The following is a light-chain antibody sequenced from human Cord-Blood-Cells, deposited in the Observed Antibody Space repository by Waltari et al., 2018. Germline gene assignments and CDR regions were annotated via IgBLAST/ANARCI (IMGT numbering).Light chain of an antibody. CDR1: QSISSY. CDR2: AAS. J-gene: IGKJ1*01. CDR3: QQSYNTPAT. V-gene: IGKV1-39*01. Sequence: DIQMTQSPSSLSASVGDRVTITCRASQSISSYLNWYQQKPGKAPKLLIYAASSLQSGVPSRFSGSGSGTDFTLTISSLQPEDFATYYCQQSYNTPATFDQGTKVEIK.